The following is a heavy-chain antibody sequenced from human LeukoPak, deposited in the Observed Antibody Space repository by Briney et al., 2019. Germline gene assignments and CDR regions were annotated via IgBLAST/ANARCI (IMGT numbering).Heavy chain of an antibody. CDR1: GFTFNNYW. Sequence: GGSLRLSCAASGFTFNNYWMSWVRQAPGKGLEGVADIKQDGSEKYYVDSVKGRFTISRDNAKNSLYLQMNSLRAEDTAVYYCAELGITMIGGVWGKGTTATISS. V-gene: IGHV3-7*01. CDR3: AELGITMIGGV. D-gene: IGHD3-10*02. CDR2: IKQDGSEK. J-gene: IGHJ6*04.